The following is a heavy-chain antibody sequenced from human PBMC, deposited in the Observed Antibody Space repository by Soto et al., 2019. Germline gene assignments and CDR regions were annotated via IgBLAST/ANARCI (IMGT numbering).Heavy chain of an antibody. Sequence: GASVKVTCKASRYTFTGYYMHWLRQAPGQGLEWMGWINPNSGGTSYGQNVQGRVTMTRDTSMRAAYMERSRLRSEDTAAYYCASGYSYGFAYWGQGTLVTVSS. CDR1: RYTFTGYY. V-gene: IGHV1-2*02. D-gene: IGHD5-18*01. J-gene: IGHJ4*02. CDR3: ASGYSYGFAY. CDR2: INPNSGGT.